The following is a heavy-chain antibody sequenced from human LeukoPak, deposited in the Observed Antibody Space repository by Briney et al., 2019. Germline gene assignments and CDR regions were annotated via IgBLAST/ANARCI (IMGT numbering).Heavy chain of an antibody. CDR1: GYTFASYG. D-gene: IGHD3-22*01. J-gene: IGHJ4*02. Sequence: ASVKVSCKASGYTFASYGITWVRQAPGQGLEWMGWINPNSGGTNYAQKFQGRVTMTRDTSISTAYMELSRLRSDDTAVYYCARSYYDSSGYYSGPDYWGQGTLVTVSS. CDR2: INPNSGGT. V-gene: IGHV1-2*02. CDR3: ARSYYDSSGYYSGPDY.